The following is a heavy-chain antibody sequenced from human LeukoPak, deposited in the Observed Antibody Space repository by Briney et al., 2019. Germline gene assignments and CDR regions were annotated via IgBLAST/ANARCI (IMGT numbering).Heavy chain of an antibody. CDR1: GFTFSVYA. V-gene: IGHV3-30*02. D-gene: IGHD2-15*01. CDR2: IRYDGSNK. CDR3: AKGYCSGGSCDSHYYYYMDV. Sequence: GGSLRLSCAASGFTFSVYAMHWVRQAPGKGLEWVAFIRYDGSNKYYADSVKGRFTISRDNSKNTLFLQMNSLRAEDTAVYYCAKGYCSGGSCDSHYYYYMDVWGKGTTVTVSS. J-gene: IGHJ6*03.